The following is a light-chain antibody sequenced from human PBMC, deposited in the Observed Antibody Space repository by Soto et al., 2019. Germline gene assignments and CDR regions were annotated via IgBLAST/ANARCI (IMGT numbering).Light chain of an antibody. CDR3: QKYDSAPRT. V-gene: IGKV1-27*01. CDR2: AGS. Sequence: DILMTQSPSSLSASVGDRVTITCRASQGISNYLAWYQQEPGKAPKLLIYAGSTLQSGVPSRFSGRGSGKDFTLTISRLEPEDVGIYYCQKYDSAPRTFGQGTKVDIK. J-gene: IGKJ1*01. CDR1: QGISNY.